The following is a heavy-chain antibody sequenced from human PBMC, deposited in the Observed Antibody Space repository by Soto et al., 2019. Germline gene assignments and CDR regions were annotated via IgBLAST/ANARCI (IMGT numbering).Heavy chain of an antibody. J-gene: IGHJ6*02. V-gene: IGHV1-69*12. CDR1: GGTFSSYA. Sequence: QVQLVQSGAEVKKPGSSVKVSCKASGGTFSSYAISWVRQAPGQGLEWMGGIIPIFGTANYAQKFQGRVTITADESTSTXXMXLXXLRSEDTAVYYCARLQGGDSSGYDPYYYYYYGMDVWGQGTTVTVSS. CDR2: IIPIFGTA. CDR3: ARLQGGDSSGYDPYYYYYYGMDV. D-gene: IGHD3-22*01.